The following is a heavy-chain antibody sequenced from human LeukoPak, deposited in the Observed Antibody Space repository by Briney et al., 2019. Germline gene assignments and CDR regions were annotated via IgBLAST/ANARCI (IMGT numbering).Heavy chain of an antibody. J-gene: IGHJ4*02. CDR3: ATTIGYVVYFDY. V-gene: IGHV4-4*07. Sequence: SETLSLTCTVSGSSISGYYWNWIRQPAGKGLEWIGRLHPSGATNYNPPLKSRVTISVDTSKNQFSLKLSSVTAADTAVYYCATTIGYVVYFDYWGQGTLVTVSS. CDR2: LHPSGAT. CDR1: GSSISGYY. D-gene: IGHD2-2*01.